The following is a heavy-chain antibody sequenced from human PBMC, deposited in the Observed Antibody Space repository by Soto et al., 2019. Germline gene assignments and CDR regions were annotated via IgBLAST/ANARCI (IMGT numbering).Heavy chain of an antibody. V-gene: IGHV3-33*01. D-gene: IGHD6-13*01. CDR2: IWYDGSNK. CDR3: ATSPHSSSWPYYYYGMDV. Sequence: GGSLRLSCAASGFTFSSYGMHWVRQAPGKGLEWVAVIWYDGSNKYYADSVKGRFTISRDNSKNTLYLQMNSLRAEDTAVYYCATSPHSSSWPYYYYGMDVWGQGTTVTVSS. J-gene: IGHJ6*02. CDR1: GFTFSSYG.